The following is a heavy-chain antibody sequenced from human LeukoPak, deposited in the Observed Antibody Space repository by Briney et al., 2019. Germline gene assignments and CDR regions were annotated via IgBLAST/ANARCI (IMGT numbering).Heavy chain of an antibody. V-gene: IGHV4-39*01. D-gene: IGHD6-13*01. CDR1: GGSISSSSYY. J-gene: IGHJ4*02. CDR3: ARKVGEQQLVPDY. CDR2: IYYSGST. Sequence: PSETLSLTCTASGGSISSSSYYWGWIRQPPGKGLEWIGSIYYSGSTYYNPSLKSRVTISVDTSKNQFSLKLSSVTAADTAVYYCARKVGEQQLVPDYWGQGTLVTVSS.